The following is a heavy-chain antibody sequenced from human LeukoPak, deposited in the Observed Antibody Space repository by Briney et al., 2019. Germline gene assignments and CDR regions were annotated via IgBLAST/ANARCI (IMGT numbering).Heavy chain of an antibody. CDR1: GFTFSSYA. J-gene: IGHJ4*02. D-gene: IGHD3-10*01. CDR2: ISGSGGST. V-gene: IGHV3-23*01. CDR3: AKGAFGFKRVPNFDY. Sequence: GGSLRLSCAASGFTFSSYAMSWVRRAPGKGLEWVSAISGSGGSTYYADSVKGRFTISRDNSKNTLYLQMNSLRAEDTAVYYCAKGAFGFKRVPNFDYWGQGTLVTVSS.